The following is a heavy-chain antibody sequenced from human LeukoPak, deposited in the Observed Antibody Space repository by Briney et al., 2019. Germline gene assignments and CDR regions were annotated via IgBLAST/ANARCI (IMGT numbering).Heavy chain of an antibody. CDR1: GDSIISNIYW. J-gene: IGHJ3*01. Sequence: SETLSLTCTVSGDSIISNIYWWDWVRLPPGKGREWIGSTFYTGRTISSPSLKSRVTISVDTSKNQFALDLSSATAADTAVYYCARRRHNFDFYDVWGQGTRVTVSS. V-gene: IGHV4-39*01. D-gene: IGHD3/OR15-3a*01. CDR2: TFYTGRT. CDR3: ARRRHNFDFYDV.